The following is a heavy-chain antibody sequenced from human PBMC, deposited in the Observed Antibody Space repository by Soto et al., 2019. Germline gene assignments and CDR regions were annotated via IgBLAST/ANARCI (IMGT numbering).Heavy chain of an antibody. D-gene: IGHD6-19*01. V-gene: IGHV3-7*03. CDR3: ERYFRGSGRYFFDH. Sequence: GGSLRLSCIASEFTFISSFMGWVRQAPGKGLEWVANINQDGSGTYYVHSVQGRFTISRDNAKKSRYLQMNSLRAEDTAVYYCERYFRGSGRYFFDHWGQGTLVTVSS. J-gene: IGHJ4*02. CDR1: EFTFISSF. CDR2: INQDGSGT.